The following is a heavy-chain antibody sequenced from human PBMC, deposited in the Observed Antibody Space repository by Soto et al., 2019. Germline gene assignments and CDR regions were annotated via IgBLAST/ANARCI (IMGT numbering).Heavy chain of an antibody. CDR2: ISSSSSTI. V-gene: IGHV3-48*02. J-gene: IGHJ6*02. D-gene: IGHD3-16*02. CDR1: RFTFSSYS. Sequence: HPGGSLRLSCAVSRFTFSSYSMTWVRQAPGQGLEWVSYISSSSSTIYYADSVKGRFTISRDNAKNSLYLQMNSLRDEDTAVYYCARDRRLGELSYYYYYYTMDVWGQGTTVTVSS. CDR3: ARDRRLGELSYYYYYYTMDV.